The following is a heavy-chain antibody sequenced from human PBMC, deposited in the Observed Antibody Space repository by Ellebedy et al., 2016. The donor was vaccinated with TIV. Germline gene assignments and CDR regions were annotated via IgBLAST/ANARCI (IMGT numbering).Heavy chain of an antibody. CDR1: GGFVDSSRHY. V-gene: IGHV4-39*01. CDR2: VYYSGSP. CDR3: ARIDSWQPIDD. D-gene: IGHD3-9*01. J-gene: IGHJ4*02. Sequence: MPSETLSLTCDVSGGFVDSSRHYWAWIRQPPGTGLEWIGSVYYSGSPYYNPSFKSRVTLSADTSKNQFSLNLRTVTAADTAVYYCARIDSWQPIDDWGQGILVTISS.